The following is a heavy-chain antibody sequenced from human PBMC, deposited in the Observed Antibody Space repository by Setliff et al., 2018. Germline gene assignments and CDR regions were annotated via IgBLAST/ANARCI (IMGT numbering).Heavy chain of an antibody. CDR1: GDSISNYY. Sequence: SETLSLTCTVSGDSISNYYWNWIRQPAGKGLEWIGRIHASGSPDYNPSFKGRVTISVDTSRNQFSLNLTSVTAADTALYFCARDNPILGATDYWGQGALVTVSS. D-gene: IGHD1-26*01. CDR3: ARDNPILGATDY. V-gene: IGHV4-4*07. CDR2: IHASGSP. J-gene: IGHJ4*02.